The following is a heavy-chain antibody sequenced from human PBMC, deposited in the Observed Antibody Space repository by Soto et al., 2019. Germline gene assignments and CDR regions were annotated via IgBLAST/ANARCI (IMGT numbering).Heavy chain of an antibody. V-gene: IGHV4-30-4*01. J-gene: IGHJ5*02. CDR3: ARCPRLMVLVVMGPFAP. CDR2: IYYSGST. Sequence: QVQLQESGPGLVKPSQTLSLTCTVSGGSISSGDYYWSWIRQPPGKGLEWIGYIYYSGSTYYNPSLKSLVTISVDTSKHQFSLQLSSVPAADTAVYYCARCPRLMVLVVMGPFAPWGQGTLVTVSS. CDR1: GGSISSGDYY. D-gene: IGHD3-10*01.